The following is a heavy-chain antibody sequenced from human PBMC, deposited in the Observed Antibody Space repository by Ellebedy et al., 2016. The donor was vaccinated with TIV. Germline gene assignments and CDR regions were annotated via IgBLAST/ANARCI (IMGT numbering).Heavy chain of an antibody. V-gene: IGHV3-23*01. Sequence: GESLKISCAASGFSFSTYAMSWVRQAPGKGLEWVSFISGRAGDTYYADPVKGRFTISRDDSKNTLYLQMNSLKAEDTALYYCAKSQVGATFFDYWGQGTLVTVSS. D-gene: IGHD1-26*01. CDR2: ISGRAGDT. CDR1: GFSFSTYA. CDR3: AKSQVGATFFDY. J-gene: IGHJ4*02.